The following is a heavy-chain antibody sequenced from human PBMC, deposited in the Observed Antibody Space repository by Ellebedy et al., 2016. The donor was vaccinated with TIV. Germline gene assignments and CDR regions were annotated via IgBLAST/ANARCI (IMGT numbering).Heavy chain of an antibody. CDR2: IYYSGST. CDR1: GGSIRGSGSY. Sequence: MPSETLSLTCGVSGGSIRGSGSYWGWIRQPPGKGLEWIGSIYYSGSTYYNPSLKSRVTISVDTSKNQFSLKLSSVTAADTAVYYCAKTPGCSSTSCLYGWAEFDYWGQGTLVTVSS. D-gene: IGHD2-2*01. CDR3: AKTPGCSSTSCLYGWAEFDY. V-gene: IGHV4-39*01. J-gene: IGHJ4*02.